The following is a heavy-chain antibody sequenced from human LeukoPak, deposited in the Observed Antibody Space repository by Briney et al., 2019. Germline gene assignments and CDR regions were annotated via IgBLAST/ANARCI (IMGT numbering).Heavy chain of an antibody. CDR1: GFTFSSYA. D-gene: IGHD3-10*01. CDR3: VKDQTSYGSGSRRDWFDP. V-gene: IGHV3-23*01. CDR2: ISGSGDST. J-gene: IGHJ5*02. Sequence: PGGSLRLSCAASGFTFSSYAMSWVRQAPGKGLEWVSAISGSGDSTYYADFVKGRFTISRDNSKNTLYLQMNSLKAEDTAVYYCVKDQTSYGSGSRRDWFDPWGQGTLVTVSS.